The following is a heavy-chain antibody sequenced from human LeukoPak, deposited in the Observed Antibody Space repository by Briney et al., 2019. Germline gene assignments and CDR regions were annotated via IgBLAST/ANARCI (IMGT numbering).Heavy chain of an antibody. D-gene: IGHD2-21*01. CDR2: IYTSGNT. CDR1: GYSISSYY. Sequence: PSETLSLTCAVSGYSISSYYWIWIRQPAGKGLEWIGRIYTSGNTNYNPSLKSRVTMSVDTSKNQFSLKLTSVTAADTAVYYCARIFPESWIDPWGQGTLVTVSS. J-gene: IGHJ5*02. CDR3: ARIFPESWIDP. V-gene: IGHV4-4*07.